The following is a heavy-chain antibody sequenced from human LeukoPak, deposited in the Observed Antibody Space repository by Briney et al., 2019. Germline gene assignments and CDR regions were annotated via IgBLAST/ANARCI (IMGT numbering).Heavy chain of an antibody. V-gene: IGHV4-34*01. CDR3: AREDTAMAYFDY. Sequence: SETLSLTCAVYGGSFSGYYWSWIRQPPGKGLEWIGEINHSGSTNYNPSLKSRVTISVGTSKNQFSLKLSSVTAADTAVYYCAREDTAMAYFDYWGQGTLVTVSS. CDR2: INHSGST. CDR1: GGSFSGYY. D-gene: IGHD5-18*01. J-gene: IGHJ4*02.